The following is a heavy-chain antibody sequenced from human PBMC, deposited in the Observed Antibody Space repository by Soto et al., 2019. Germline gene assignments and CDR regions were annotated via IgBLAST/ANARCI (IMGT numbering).Heavy chain of an antibody. J-gene: IGHJ4*02. CDR1: GGTFSRHS. V-gene: IGHV1-69*01. CDR3: ARDLTSVRRS. CDR2: IIPICDAT. Sequence: QVQMVQSGAEVKKPGSSARVSCKVSGGTFSRHSISWVRQAPGQGLEWMGGIIPICDATQYAQKFQGRLTINADESTTTFHMPLRGLRPEHKSISFFARDLTSVRRSWGQRTVVTVS.